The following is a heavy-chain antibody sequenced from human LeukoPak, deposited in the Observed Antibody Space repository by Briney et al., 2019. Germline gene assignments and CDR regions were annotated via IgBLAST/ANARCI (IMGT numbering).Heavy chain of an antibody. J-gene: IGHJ5*02. V-gene: IGHV4-59*08. CDR1: GGSINKYY. Sequence: SETLSLTCTVSGGSINKYYWSWIRQSPGKGLERLGYVHDSAGTIYNPSLKSRVTISVDTSKNQFSLKLSSVTAADTAVYYCARHPPLYSGSWFYNWFDPWGQGTLVTVSS. CDR2: VHDSAGT. D-gene: IGHD6-13*01. CDR3: ARHPPLYSGSWFYNWFDP.